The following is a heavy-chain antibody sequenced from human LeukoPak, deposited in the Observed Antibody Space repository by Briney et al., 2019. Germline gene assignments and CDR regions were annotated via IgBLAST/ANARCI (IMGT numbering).Heavy chain of an antibody. CDR1: GFSFDEHA. V-gene: IGHV3-9*01. Sequence: PGGSVRLSCAASGFSFDEHAMHWVRQAPGKGLEWVSGISWNSYSIGYVDSVKGRFTISRDNAKNSLYLQMNSLRPEDTALYYCVKEVCTGGNYCRGFFDYWGQGLLVPVSS. D-gene: IGHD2-8*02. CDR2: ISWNSYSI. J-gene: IGHJ4*02. CDR3: VKEVCTGGNYCRGFFDY.